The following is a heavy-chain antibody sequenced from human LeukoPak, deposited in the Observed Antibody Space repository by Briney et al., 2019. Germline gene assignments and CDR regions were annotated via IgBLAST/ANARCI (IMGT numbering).Heavy chain of an antibody. D-gene: IGHD5-12*01. J-gene: IGHJ6*04. CDR3: ARGGYSGYPTHLYYGMDV. V-gene: IGHV4-34*01. CDR2: INHSGST. Sequence: SETLSLTCAVYGGSFSGYYWSWIRQPPGKGLEWIGEINHSGSTNYNPSLKSRVTISVDTSKNQFALKLSSVTAADTAVYYCARGGYSGYPTHLYYGMDVWGKGTTVTVSS. CDR1: GGSFSGYY.